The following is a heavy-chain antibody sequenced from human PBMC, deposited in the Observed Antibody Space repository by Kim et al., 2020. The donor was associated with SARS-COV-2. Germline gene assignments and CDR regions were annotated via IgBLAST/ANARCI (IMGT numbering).Heavy chain of an antibody. J-gene: IGHJ6*02. CDR2: IWFDGSKR. Sequence: GGSLRLSCAASGFTFSSYGMHWVRQAPGKGLEWVAVIWFDGSKRYYADSVKGRFTISRDNSKNTLFLQMNSLRAEDTAVYYCAGQDFGAPHYYYYGMDVWGQGTTVTVSS. V-gene: IGHV3-33*01. D-gene: IGHD3-10*01. CDR1: GFTFSSYG. CDR3: AGQDFGAPHYYYYGMDV.